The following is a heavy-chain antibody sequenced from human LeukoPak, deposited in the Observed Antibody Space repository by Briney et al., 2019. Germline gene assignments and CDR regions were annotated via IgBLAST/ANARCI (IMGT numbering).Heavy chain of an antibody. D-gene: IGHD3-22*01. V-gene: IGHV3-53*01. CDR2: IYSGGST. Sequence: GGSPRLSCAASGFTVSSNYMSWVRQAPGKGLEWVSVIYSGGSTYYADSVKGRFTISRDNSKNTLYLQMNSLRAEDTAVYYCARGEYYYDSSGYYSYYFDYWGQGTLVTVSS. CDR3: ARGEYYYDSSGYYSYYFDY. CDR1: GFTVSSNY. J-gene: IGHJ4*02.